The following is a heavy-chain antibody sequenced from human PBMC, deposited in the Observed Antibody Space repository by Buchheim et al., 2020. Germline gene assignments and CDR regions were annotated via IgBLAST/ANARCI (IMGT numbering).Heavy chain of an antibody. CDR2: IHYSGTP. V-gene: IGHV4-59*01. Sequence: QVQLQESGPGLVKPSETLSLTCTVSGDSISNYYWSWIRQPPGKGLEWIAYIHYSGTPKYNPSLKSQVTISLDTSKSQFSLKLSSVTAGDTAVYYCARDYGGDPARGGFHYWGQGTL. J-gene: IGHJ4*02. D-gene: IGHD4-23*01. CDR3: ARDYGGDPARGGFHY. CDR1: GDSISNYY.